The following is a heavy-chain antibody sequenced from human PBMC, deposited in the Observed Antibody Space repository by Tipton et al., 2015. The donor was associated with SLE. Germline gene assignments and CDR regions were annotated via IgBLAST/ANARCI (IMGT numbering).Heavy chain of an antibody. D-gene: IGHD2-8*01. Sequence: SLRLSCAASGFTFSSYEMNWVRQAPGKGLEWVSYISSSGSTIYYADSVKGRFTISRDNAKNSLYLQMNSLRAEDTAVYYCARGSVLMVYAILDYWGPGTLVTVSS. CDR2: ISSSGSTI. V-gene: IGHV3-48*03. CDR3: ARGSVLMVYAILDY. CDR1: GFTFSSYE. J-gene: IGHJ4*02.